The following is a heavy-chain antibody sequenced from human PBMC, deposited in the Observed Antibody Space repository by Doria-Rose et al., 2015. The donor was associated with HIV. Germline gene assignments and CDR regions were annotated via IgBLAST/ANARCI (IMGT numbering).Heavy chain of an antibody. D-gene: IGHD6-13*01. V-gene: IGHV2-26*01. CDR2: IFSDDER. Sequence: QVTLKESGPVLVKPTETLTLTCTVSGVSLSSPGMGVSWIRQPPGKALEWLANIFSDDERSYKTSLKSRLTISRVTSKSQVVLTMTDMDPVDTATYYCARIKSSRWYHKYYFDFWDQGSLVIVSA. J-gene: IGHJ4*02. CDR3: ARIKSSRWYHKYYFDF. CDR1: GVSLSSPGMG.